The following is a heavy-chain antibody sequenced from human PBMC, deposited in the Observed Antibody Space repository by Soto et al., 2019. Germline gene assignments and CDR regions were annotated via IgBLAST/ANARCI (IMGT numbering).Heavy chain of an antibody. Sequence: QVQLQESGPGLVKPSQTLSLTCTVSGGSISSGGYYWSWIRQHPGKGLEWIGYIYYSGSTYYNPSIXXRXNXXVDTSKNQFSLKLSSVTAADTAVYYCAREEGWFDPWGQGTLVTVSS. CDR2: IYYSGST. CDR1: GGSISSGGYY. J-gene: IGHJ5*02. CDR3: AREEGWFDP. V-gene: IGHV4-31*03.